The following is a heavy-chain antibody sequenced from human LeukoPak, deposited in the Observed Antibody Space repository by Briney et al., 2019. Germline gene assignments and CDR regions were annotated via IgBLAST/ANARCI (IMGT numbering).Heavy chain of an antibody. Sequence: GESLRLSCAASGFSFSNYWFHWVRQAPGKGLEWVASINHNGNVNYYVDSVKGRFTISRDNAKNSLYLQMSNLRAEDTAVYFCARGGGLDVWGQGAAVTVSS. CDR1: GFSFSNYW. CDR3: ARGGGLDV. CDR2: INHNGNVN. J-gene: IGHJ6*02. D-gene: IGHD3-16*01. V-gene: IGHV3-7*03.